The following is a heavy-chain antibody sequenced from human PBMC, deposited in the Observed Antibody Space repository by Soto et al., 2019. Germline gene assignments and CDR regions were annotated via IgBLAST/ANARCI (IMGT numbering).Heavy chain of an antibody. D-gene: IGHD2-2*01. CDR1: GGSISSYY. Sequence: SETLSLTCTVSGGSISSYYWSWIRQPPGKGLEWIGYIYYSGSTNYNPSLKSRVTISVGTSKNQFSLKLSSVTAADTAVYYCARQGCSSTSCYSPYYYYGMDVWGQGTTVTVSS. J-gene: IGHJ6*02. CDR3: ARQGCSSTSCYSPYYYYGMDV. V-gene: IGHV4-59*01. CDR2: IYYSGST.